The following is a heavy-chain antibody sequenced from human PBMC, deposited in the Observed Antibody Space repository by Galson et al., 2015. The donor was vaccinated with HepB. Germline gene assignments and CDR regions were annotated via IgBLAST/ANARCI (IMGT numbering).Heavy chain of an antibody. CDR3: ARGGYYYGSAYNWFDP. CDR2: IKQDGSEK. J-gene: IGHJ5*02. Sequence: SLRLSCAASGFTFSSYWMSWVRQAPGKGLEWVANIKQDGSEKYYVDSVKGRFTISRDNAKNSLYLQMNSLRAEDTAVYYCARGGYYYGSAYNWFDPWGQGTLVTVPS. V-gene: IGHV3-7*03. CDR1: GFTFSSYW. D-gene: IGHD3-10*01.